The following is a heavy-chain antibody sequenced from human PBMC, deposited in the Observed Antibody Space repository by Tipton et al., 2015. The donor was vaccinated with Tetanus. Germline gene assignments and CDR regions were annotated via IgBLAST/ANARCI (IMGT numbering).Heavy chain of an antibody. CDR2: THHSGNT. CDR3: ARRSYCSSSRCFDAFDL. J-gene: IGHJ3*01. CDR1: GASISSYY. D-gene: IGHD2-2*01. Sequence: LSLTCSVSGASISSYYWNWIRQVPGKGLEWIGYTHHSGNTNYNPSLSGRVTTSVDTSKNQFSLKMSSVTAADTAVYYCARRSYCSSSRCFDAFDLWGQGTMVTVSS. V-gene: IGHV4-59*01.